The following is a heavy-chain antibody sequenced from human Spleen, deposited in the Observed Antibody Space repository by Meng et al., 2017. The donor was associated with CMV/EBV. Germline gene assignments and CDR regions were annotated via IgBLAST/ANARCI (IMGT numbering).Heavy chain of an antibody. CDR1: GFTFSSYA. D-gene: IGHD2-15*01. V-gene: IGHV3-30*04. Sequence: GESLKISCAASGFTFSSYAMHWVRQAPGKGLEWVAVISYDGSNKYYADSVKGRFTISRDNSKNTLYLPMNSLRAEDTAVYYCARGSVVVAATGVPNWFDPWGQGTLVTVSS. CDR3: ARGSVVVAATGVPNWFDP. CDR2: ISYDGSNK. J-gene: IGHJ5*02.